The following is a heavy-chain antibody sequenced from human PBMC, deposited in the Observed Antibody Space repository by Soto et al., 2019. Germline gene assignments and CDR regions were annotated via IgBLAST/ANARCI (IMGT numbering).Heavy chain of an antibody. V-gene: IGHV3-30-3*01. CDR2: ISYDGNNK. CDR1: GFTYSTYT. J-gene: IGHJ4*02. CDR3: ARCANQVGAACYLDV. Sequence: PGGSLRLSCAASGFTYSTYTMHWVRQAPGKGLEWVAVISYDGNNKFYADSVKGRFTISRDSTKQTLYLQMNSLRPDDTAMYYCARCANQVGAACYLDVWGQGTLVTSPQ. D-gene: IGHD1-26*01.